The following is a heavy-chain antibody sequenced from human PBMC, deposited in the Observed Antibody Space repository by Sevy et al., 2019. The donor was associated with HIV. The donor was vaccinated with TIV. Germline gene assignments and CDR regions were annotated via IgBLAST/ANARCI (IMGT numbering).Heavy chain of an antibody. Sequence: GGSLRLSCVASGFTFSTYGMHWVRQAPGKGLEWVAVIWYDGSNKEYVDSVKGRFTISRDNSKDTPYLQMNSLRAEDTAVDYCAIENLAGAGIGYYFDHWGQGTLVTVSS. V-gene: IGHV3-33*01. D-gene: IGHD6-19*01. CDR3: AIENLAGAGIGYYFDH. CDR1: GFTFSTYG. CDR2: IWYDGSNK. J-gene: IGHJ4*02.